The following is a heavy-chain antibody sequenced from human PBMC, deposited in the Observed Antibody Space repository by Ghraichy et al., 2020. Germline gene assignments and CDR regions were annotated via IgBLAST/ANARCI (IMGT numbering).Heavy chain of an antibody. CDR2: LGADGRST. D-gene: IGHD3-10*01. CDR3: AKEGGRLGEGAFDV. Sequence: LNISCAVSEFTFDGYPMTWVRQAPGKGLEWVSTLGADGRSTFYADSVKGRFTISRDKSKRTMYLKMNSLRADDTAVYYCAKEGGRLGEGAFDVWGQGTKVTVSS. CDR1: EFTFDGYP. V-gene: IGHV3-23*01. J-gene: IGHJ3*01.